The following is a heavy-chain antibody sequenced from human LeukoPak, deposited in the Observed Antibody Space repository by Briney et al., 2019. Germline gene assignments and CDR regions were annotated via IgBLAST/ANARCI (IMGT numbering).Heavy chain of an antibody. J-gene: IGHJ5*02. D-gene: IGHD5-12*01. Sequence: PSETLSLTCAVYGGSFSGYYWSWIRQPPGKGLEWIGEINHSGSTNYNPSLKSRVTISVDTSKNQFSLKLSSVTAADTAVYYCARHSGYGYRFDPWGQGTLVTVSS. V-gene: IGHV4-34*01. CDR1: GGSFSGYY. CDR2: INHSGST. CDR3: ARHSGYGYRFDP.